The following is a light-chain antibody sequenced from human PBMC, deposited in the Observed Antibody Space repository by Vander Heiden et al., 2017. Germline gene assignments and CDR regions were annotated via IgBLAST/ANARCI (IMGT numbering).Light chain of an antibody. Sequence: ETVLTPSPGTLSLSPGARATLSCRASQSVSSTFLAWYRQKPGQAPSLLNYGASSRATGVPDRFSGSGSGTDFTLTITRLEPDDIALYYCQQFGSSPLTFGQGTRLEIK. CDR3: QQFGSSPLT. CDR1: QSVSSTF. V-gene: IGKV3-20*01. CDR2: GAS. J-gene: IGKJ5*01.